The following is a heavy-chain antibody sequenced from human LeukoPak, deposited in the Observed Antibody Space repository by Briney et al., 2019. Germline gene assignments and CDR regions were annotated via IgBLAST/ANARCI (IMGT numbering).Heavy chain of an antibody. Sequence: SETLSLTCTVSGGSISSYYWSWIRQPPGKGLEWIGYIYYSGSTNYNPSLKGRVTISVDTSKNQFSLKLSSVTAADTAVYYCARVHSGSYYDAFDIWGQGAMVTVSS. CDR1: GGSISSYY. CDR3: ARVHSGSYYDAFDI. CDR2: IYYSGST. J-gene: IGHJ3*02. V-gene: IGHV4-59*01. D-gene: IGHD1-26*01.